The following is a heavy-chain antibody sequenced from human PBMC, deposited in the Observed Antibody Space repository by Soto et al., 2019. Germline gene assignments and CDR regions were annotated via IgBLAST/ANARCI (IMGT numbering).Heavy chain of an antibody. J-gene: IGHJ4*02. Sequence: SETLSLTCTVSGGSISSNIYYWSWIRQPPGKGLEWIGYIYYSGSTKYNPSLKSRVTISVDSSKNQFSLKLNSVTAADTAVFYCASQKLDVPAYFDYWGQGTLVTVSS. V-gene: IGHV4-61*05. D-gene: IGHD1-1*01. CDR2: IYYSGST. CDR3: ASQKLDVPAYFDY. CDR1: GGSISSNIYY.